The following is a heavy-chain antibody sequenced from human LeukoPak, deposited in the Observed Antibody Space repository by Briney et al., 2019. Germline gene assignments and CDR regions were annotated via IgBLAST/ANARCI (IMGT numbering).Heavy chain of an antibody. V-gene: IGHV4-59*01. Sequence: SETLSLTCTVSGASINDYYWTWIRQPPGKGLEWIGYVYHTGTSGYHPSLKSRVAMSLHTSKNQLSLELRSVTAADTAVYFCTRVVSGGHFDNWGQGTLVTVSS. D-gene: IGHD2-15*01. CDR1: GASINDYY. CDR3: TRVVSGGHFDN. J-gene: IGHJ4*02. CDR2: VYHTGTS.